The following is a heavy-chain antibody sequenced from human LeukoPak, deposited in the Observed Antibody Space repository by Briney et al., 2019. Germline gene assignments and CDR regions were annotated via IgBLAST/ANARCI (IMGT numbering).Heavy chain of an antibody. V-gene: IGHV1-3*01. CDR2: INAGNGNT. J-gene: IGHJ4*02. D-gene: IGHD2-15*01. CDR3: ARDLQPLLPGGGFDY. Sequence: ASVKVSCKASGYTFTSYAMHWVRQAPGQRLEWMGWINAGNGNTKYSQKFQGRVTITRDTSASTAYMELSSLRSEDTAVYYCARDLQPLLPGGGFDYGGQGPLVTASS. CDR1: GYTFTSYA.